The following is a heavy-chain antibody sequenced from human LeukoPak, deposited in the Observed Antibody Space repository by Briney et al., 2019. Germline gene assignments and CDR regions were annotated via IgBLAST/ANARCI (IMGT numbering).Heavy chain of an antibody. D-gene: IGHD3-22*01. J-gene: IGHJ4*02. CDR3: ARGYDSSGYYWS. CDR1: GGSISTYY. V-gene: IGHV4-59*01. Sequence: SETLSLTCTVSGGSISTYYWTCIRQPPGKGLEWIGYVYYSGTTNYNPSLESRVTISIDTSKNQFSLKLNSVTAADTAVYYCARGYDSSGYYWSWGQGTLVTVSS. CDR2: VYYSGTT.